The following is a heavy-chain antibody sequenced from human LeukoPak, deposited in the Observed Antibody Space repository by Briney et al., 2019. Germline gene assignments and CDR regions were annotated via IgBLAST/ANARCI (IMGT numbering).Heavy chain of an antibody. D-gene: IGHD3-22*01. CDR1: GGSISSYY. Sequence: SETLSLTCTVSGGSISSYYWSWIRQPPGKGLEWIGYIYHSVDTKYNASLKSRVTISVDTSKSQFSLKLSSVTAADTAVYYCARAGSGYYSELYFDYWGQGTLVTVSS. CDR2: IYHSVDT. CDR3: ARAGSGYYSELYFDY. J-gene: IGHJ4*02. V-gene: IGHV4-59*01.